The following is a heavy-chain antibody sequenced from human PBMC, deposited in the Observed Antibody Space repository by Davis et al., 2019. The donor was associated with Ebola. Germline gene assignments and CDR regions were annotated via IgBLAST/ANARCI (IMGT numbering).Heavy chain of an antibody. CDR2: VGNSVDDI. CDR1: GFTFSSYG. J-gene: IGHJ4*02. Sequence: GESLKIPCAAPGFTFSSYGMHWVRQAPGKGLEWVAYVGNSVDDIHYVSSVKGRFTASRDNARHTLFLEMNNLKLEDTGVYYCVPGTWIRGQGMRVTASA. D-gene: IGHD5-18*01. V-gene: IGHV3-21*05. CDR3: VPGTWI.